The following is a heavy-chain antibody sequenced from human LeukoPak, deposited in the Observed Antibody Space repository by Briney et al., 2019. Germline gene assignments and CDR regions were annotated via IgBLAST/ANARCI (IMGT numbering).Heavy chain of an antibody. V-gene: IGHV4-34*01. CDR2: ISHSGST. D-gene: IGHD3-3*01. CDR1: GFTFSDYY. J-gene: IGHJ4*02. Sequence: LRLSCAASGFTFSDYYMTWVRQAPGKGLEWIGEISHSGSTNYNPSLKSRVTISADKSKNQFSLNLNSVTAADTAVYYCARSGDYCLEYWGQGTLVTVSS. CDR3: ARSGDYCLEY.